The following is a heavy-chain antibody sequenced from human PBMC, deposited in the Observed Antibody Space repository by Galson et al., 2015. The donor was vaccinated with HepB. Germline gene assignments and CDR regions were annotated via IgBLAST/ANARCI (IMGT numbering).Heavy chain of an antibody. D-gene: IGHD3-22*01. CDR3: ATPHLDNSDYYTFDY. CDR2: IIPIFGIT. Sequence: SVKVSCKASGGTFSNFAISWVRLAPGQGLDWMGGIIPIFGITNYAQEFLGRVTITADESTSTAYMELNSLTSEDTAVYYCATPHLDNSDYYTFDYWGQGTLVTVSS. V-gene: IGHV1-69*13. J-gene: IGHJ4*02. CDR1: GGTFSNFA.